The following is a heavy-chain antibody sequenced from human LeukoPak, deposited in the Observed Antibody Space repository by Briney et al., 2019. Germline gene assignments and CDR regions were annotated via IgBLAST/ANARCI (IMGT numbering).Heavy chain of an antibody. CDR1: GFTFDDYG. J-gene: IGHJ4*02. V-gene: IGHV3-9*01. CDR3: VKDYCSSTSCYIFDY. CDR2: ISRNSGSI. D-gene: IGHD2-2*02. Sequence: GRSLRLSCAASGFTFDDYGMHWVRQAPGKGLEWVSGISRNSGSIGYGDSVKGRFTISRDNAKNSLYLQMNSLGAEDTALYFCVKDYCSSTSCYIFDYWGQGTLVTVSS.